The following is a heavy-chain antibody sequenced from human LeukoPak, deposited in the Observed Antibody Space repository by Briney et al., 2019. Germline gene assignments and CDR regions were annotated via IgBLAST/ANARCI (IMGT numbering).Heavy chain of an antibody. Sequence: HPGGSLRLSCAASGFTFSGSAVHWVRQASGKGLEWVGRIRSKANNFATAYAASVNGRFTISRDDSKNTAYLQMNTLKTEDTAVHYCTRGSSLGYYYGMDVWGQGTTVSVSS. CDR1: GFTFSGSA. V-gene: IGHV3-73*01. J-gene: IGHJ6*02. CDR2: IRSKANNFAT. D-gene: IGHD6-6*01. CDR3: TRGSSLGYYYGMDV.